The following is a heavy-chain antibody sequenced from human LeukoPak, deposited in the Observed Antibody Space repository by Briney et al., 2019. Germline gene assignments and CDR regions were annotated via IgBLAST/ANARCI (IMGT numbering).Heavy chain of an antibody. D-gene: IGHD4/OR15-4a*01. Sequence: PGGSLRLSCAASGFTFSSYGMHWVRQAPGKGLEWVAGISYDGSNKYYADSVKGRFTISRDNSKNTLYLQMNSLRAEDTAVYYCAKEGAGARRHYYYGMDVWGQGTTVTVSS. CDR1: GFTFSSYG. CDR3: AKEGAGARRHYYYGMDV. CDR2: ISYDGSNK. V-gene: IGHV3-30*18. J-gene: IGHJ6*02.